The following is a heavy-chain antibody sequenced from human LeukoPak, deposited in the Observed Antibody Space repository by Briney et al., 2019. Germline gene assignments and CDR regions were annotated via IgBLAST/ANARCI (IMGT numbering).Heavy chain of an antibody. CDR1: GFTFNTYT. Sequence: PGGSLRLSCAASGFTFNTYTMYWVRQAPGKGLEWVSGITANGGRTYYPESVKGRFTISRDNAKNTLYLQMNSLKTEDTAVYYCTTYLGAYAADYFDFWGQGTLVTVSS. CDR3: TTYLGAYAADYFDF. D-gene: IGHD5-12*01. J-gene: IGHJ4*02. V-gene: IGHV3-23*01. CDR2: ITANGGRT.